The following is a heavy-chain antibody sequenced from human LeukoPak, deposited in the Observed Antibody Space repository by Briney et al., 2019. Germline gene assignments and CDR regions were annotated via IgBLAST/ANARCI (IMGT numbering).Heavy chain of an antibody. V-gene: IGHV4-59*01. CDR3: ARDKHSSGFDI. CDR1: GGSISSYY. CDR2: IYYSGST. J-gene: IGHJ3*02. Sequence: SETLSLTCTVSGGSISSYYWSWIRQPPGKGLEWIGYIYYSGSTNYNPSLKSRVTISVDTSKNQFSLKLSSVTAADTAVYYCARDKHSSGFDIWGQGTMVTVSS. D-gene: IGHD6-19*01.